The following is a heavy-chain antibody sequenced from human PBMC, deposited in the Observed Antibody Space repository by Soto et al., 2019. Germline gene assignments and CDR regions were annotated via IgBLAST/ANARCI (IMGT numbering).Heavy chain of an antibody. J-gene: IGHJ3*02. CDR3: AIDRVCVTGTIHDAFDI. Sequence: GGSLRLSCAASGFTFSSNSMNWVRQAPGKGLEWVSYISSSSSTIYYADSVKGRFTISRDNAKNSLYLQMNSLRDEDTAVYYCAIDRVCVTGTIHDAFDIWGQGTMVTVSS. CDR2: ISSSSSTI. V-gene: IGHV3-48*02. D-gene: IGHD1-20*01. CDR1: GFTFSSNS.